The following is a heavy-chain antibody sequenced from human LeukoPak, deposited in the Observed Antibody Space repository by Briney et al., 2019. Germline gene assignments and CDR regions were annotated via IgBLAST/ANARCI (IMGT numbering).Heavy chain of an antibody. CDR1: GGTFSSYA. J-gene: IGHJ4*02. CDR3: ANLVVVSAAPSYEMYYFDY. CDR2: IIPIFGTA. Sequence: SVKVSCKASGGTFSSYAISWVQQAPGQGLEWMGGIIPIFGTANYAQKFQGRVTITADESTSTAYMELSSLRSEDTAVYYCANLVVVSAAPSYEMYYFDYWGQGTLVTVSS. V-gene: IGHV1-69*13. D-gene: IGHD2-2*01.